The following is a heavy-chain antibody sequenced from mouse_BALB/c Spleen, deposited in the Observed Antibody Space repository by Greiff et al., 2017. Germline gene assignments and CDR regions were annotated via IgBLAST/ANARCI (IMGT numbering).Heavy chain of an antibody. CDR3: ARRGNGNFAY. D-gene: IGHD2-1*01. J-gene: IGHJ2*01. Sequence: EVQLVESGAGLVKPGGSLKLSCAASGFTFSSYYMSWVRQTPEKRLELVGGINSNGGSTYYTDTVKGRVTISRDNAKNTLYLQMSSLTSEDTAVYYCARRGNGNFAYWGQGTTVTVSS. CDR2: INSNGGST. CDR1: GFTFSSYY. V-gene: IGHV5-6-2*01.